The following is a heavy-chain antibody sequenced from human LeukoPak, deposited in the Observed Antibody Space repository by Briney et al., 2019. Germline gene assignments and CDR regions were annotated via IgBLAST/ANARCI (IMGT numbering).Heavy chain of an antibody. J-gene: IGHJ4*02. CDR2: ISGSGGST. V-gene: IGHV3-23*01. CDR3: AKAPSKTSIAARPGLY. D-gene: IGHD6-6*01. CDR1: GFTFSSYA. Sequence: GGSLRLSCAASGFTFSSYAMSWVRQAPGKGLEWVSAISGSGGSTYYADSVKGRFTISRDNSKNTLYLQMNSLRAEDTAVCYCAKAPSKTSIAARPGLYWGQGTLVTVSS.